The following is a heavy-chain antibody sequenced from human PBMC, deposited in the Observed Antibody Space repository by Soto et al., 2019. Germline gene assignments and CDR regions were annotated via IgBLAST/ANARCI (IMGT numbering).Heavy chain of an antibody. J-gene: IGHJ4*02. Sequence: GGSLRLSCAASGFTFSSYAMSWVRQAPGKGLEWVSAISGSGGSTYYADSVKGRFTISRDNSKNTLYLQMNSLRAEDTAVYYCAKGFRTTMIVVVIGFDYWGQGTLVTV. D-gene: IGHD3-22*01. V-gene: IGHV3-23*01. CDR2: ISGSGGST. CDR3: AKGFRTTMIVVVIGFDY. CDR1: GFTFSSYA.